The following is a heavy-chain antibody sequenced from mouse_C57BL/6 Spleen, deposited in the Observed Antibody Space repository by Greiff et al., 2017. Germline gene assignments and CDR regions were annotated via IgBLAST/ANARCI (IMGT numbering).Heavy chain of an antibody. CDR2: INPSNGGT. CDR3: ARSSNYEYFDV. CDR1: GYTFTSYW. D-gene: IGHD2-5*01. V-gene: IGHV1-53*01. Sequence: QVQLQQPGTDLVKPGASVKLSCTASGYTFTSYWMPWVKQRPGQGLEWIGNINPSNGGTNYNEKFKSKATLTVDKSSSTAYMQLSSLTSEDSAVYYCARSSNYEYFDVWGTGTTVTVSS. J-gene: IGHJ1*03.